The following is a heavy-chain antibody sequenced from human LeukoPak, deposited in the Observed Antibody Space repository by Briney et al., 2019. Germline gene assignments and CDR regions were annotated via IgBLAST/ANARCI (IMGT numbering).Heavy chain of an antibody. V-gene: IGHV3-43*01. J-gene: IGHJ6*03. CDR2: ISWDGGSS. Sequence: GGSLRLSCAASGFTFSSYSMNWVRQAPGKGLEWVSLISWDGGSSYYADSVKGRFTISRDNSKNSLYLQMNSLRTEDTALYYCAKVHDYGDLHSTNYYYMDVWGKGTTVTVSS. CDR1: GFTFSSYS. D-gene: IGHD4-17*01. CDR3: AKVHDYGDLHSTNYYYMDV.